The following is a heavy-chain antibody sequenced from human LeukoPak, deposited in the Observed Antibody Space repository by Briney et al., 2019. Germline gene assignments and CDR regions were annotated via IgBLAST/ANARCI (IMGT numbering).Heavy chain of an antibody. CDR1: GFTVSSNY. Sequence: PGGSPRLSCAASGFTVSSNYMSWVRQAPGKGLEWVSVIYSGGSTYYADSVKGRFTISRDNSKNTLYLQMNSLRAEDTAVYYCARVAVAGTLDYWGQGTLVTVSS. CDR3: ARVAVAGTLDY. D-gene: IGHD6-19*01. V-gene: IGHV3-66*01. CDR2: IYSGGST. J-gene: IGHJ4*02.